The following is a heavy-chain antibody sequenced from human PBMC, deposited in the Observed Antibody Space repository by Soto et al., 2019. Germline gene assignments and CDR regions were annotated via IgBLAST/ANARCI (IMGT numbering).Heavy chain of an antibody. V-gene: IGHV1-8*02. CDR3: ARGLNRWFGEFSPTP. J-gene: IGHJ5*02. D-gene: IGHD3-10*01. Sequence: GASVKVSCKAAGYTFIDYGIGWVRQAPGQGLEWMGWMNAGSGNTNYAPKFQGRVTMTRNTSISTAYMELSSLRSEDTAVYYCARGLNRWFGEFSPTPWGQGTLVTVSS. CDR2: MNAGSGNT. CDR1: GYTFIDYG.